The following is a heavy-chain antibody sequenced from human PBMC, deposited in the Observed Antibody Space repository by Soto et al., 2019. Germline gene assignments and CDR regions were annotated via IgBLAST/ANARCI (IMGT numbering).Heavy chain of an antibody. J-gene: IGHJ4*02. V-gene: IGHV3-15*01. CDR1: GFMFSSAW. CDR3: VEGWNDF. CDR2: IKSKKDGGAR. D-gene: IGHD1-1*01. Sequence: EVQVVESGGDLVEPGGSLRLSCETSGFMFSSAWMSWVRQAPGKGLGWVARIKSKKDGGARDCAAPVNGRFSISRADSKSTVYLQMYSLRAEDTALYYCVEGWNDFWCQGTLVTVSS.